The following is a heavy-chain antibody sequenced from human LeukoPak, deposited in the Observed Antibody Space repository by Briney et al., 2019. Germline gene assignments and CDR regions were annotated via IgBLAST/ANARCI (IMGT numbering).Heavy chain of an antibody. J-gene: IGHJ3*02. CDR2: IIPILGIA. Sequence: SVKVSCKASGGTFSSYAISWVRQAPGQGLEWMGRIIPILGIANYAQKFQGRVTITADKSTSTAYMELSSLRSEDTAVYYCARGPGFLWFGELLAFDAFDIWGQGTMVTVSS. V-gene: IGHV1-69*04. CDR3: ARGPGFLWFGELLAFDAFDI. CDR1: GGTFSSYA. D-gene: IGHD3-10*01.